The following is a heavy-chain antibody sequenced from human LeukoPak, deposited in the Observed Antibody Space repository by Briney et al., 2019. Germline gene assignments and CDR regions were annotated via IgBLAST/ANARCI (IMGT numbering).Heavy chain of an antibody. J-gene: IGHJ2*01. CDR1: GFPFSNYW. CDR2: IMQGGSEK. D-gene: IGHD3-22*01. V-gene: IGHV3-7*01. CDR3: ARGSCYDTSGYVNWYFDL. Sequence: TGGSLRLSCAASGFPFSNYWMTWVRQAPGKGLEWVASIMQGGSEKYYVDSVKGRFTISRDNAKNSLYLQMSTLRAEDTTVYYCARGSCYDTSGYVNWYFDLWGRGTLVTVSS.